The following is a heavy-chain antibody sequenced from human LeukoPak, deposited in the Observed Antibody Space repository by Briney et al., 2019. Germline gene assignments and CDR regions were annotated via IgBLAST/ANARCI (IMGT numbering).Heavy chain of an antibody. CDR2: INSDGSST. CDR3: ARVSSGSYFGYYYYMDV. J-gene: IGHJ6*03. CDR1: GFTFSNYW. V-gene: IGHV3-74*01. D-gene: IGHD1-26*01. Sequence: GGSLRFSCAASGFTFSNYWMHWVRQAPGKGLVWVSRINSDGSSTSYADSVKGRFTISRDNAKNTLYLQMNSLRAEDTAVYYCARVSSGSYFGYYYYMDVWGKGTTVTVSS.